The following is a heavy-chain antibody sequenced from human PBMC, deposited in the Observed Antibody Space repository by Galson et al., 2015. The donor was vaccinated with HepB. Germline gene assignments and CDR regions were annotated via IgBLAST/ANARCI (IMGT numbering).Heavy chain of an antibody. D-gene: IGHD2-15*01. CDR3: ARDGAEATPNDC. J-gene: IGHJ4*02. V-gene: IGHV3-74*01. CDR2: IKTDGTIT. CDR1: GFSFSSYW. Sequence: SLRLPCAASGFSFSSYWMHWVRQAPGKGLVWISGIKTDGTITVYADSVKGRLTISRDNAKSTLYLQMNSLSDDDTAMYYCARDGAEATPNDCWGQGTLVTVSS.